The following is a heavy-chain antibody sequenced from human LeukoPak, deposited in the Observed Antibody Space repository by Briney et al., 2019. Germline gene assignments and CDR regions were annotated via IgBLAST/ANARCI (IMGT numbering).Heavy chain of an antibody. CDR1: GYTFTDYF. V-gene: IGHV1-2*02. Sequence: GASVKVSCKASGYTFTDYFIHWVRQAPGQGLEWMGWINPNSGGTNYAQKFQGRVTMTRDTSISTAYMELSRLRSDDTAVYYCARDGRYCSGGSCYSSAYNWFDPWGQGTLVTVSS. D-gene: IGHD2-15*01. CDR2: INPNSGGT. J-gene: IGHJ5*02. CDR3: ARDGRYCSGGSCYSSAYNWFDP.